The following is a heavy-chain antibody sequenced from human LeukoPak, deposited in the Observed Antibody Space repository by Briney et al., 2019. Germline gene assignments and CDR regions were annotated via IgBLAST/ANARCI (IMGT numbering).Heavy chain of an antibody. D-gene: IGHD3-3*01. J-gene: IGHJ5*02. Sequence: GEALKISCKGSGYNFTGYWMGWVRQMPGEGLEWMGIIYPGDSDVRYSPSCQGQVTISPDKSSSTAYLQWSSRKASDTAIYYCARHGIHYDIWSGYPNWFDPWGQGTMVIVSS. CDR1: GYNFTGYW. V-gene: IGHV5-51*01. CDR2: IYPGDSDV. CDR3: ARHGIHYDIWSGYPNWFDP.